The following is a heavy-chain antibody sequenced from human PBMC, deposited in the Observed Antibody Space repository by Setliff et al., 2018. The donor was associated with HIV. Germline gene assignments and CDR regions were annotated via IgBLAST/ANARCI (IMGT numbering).Heavy chain of an antibody. J-gene: IGHJ5*02. Sequence: GESLKISCKGSGYSFTSYWIGWVRQMPGKGLEWMGIIYLGDSDTRYSPSFQGQVTISAAKSISTAFLQWSSLKASDTAIYYCARHRHSGYYDVLTGVNWFDPWGQGTLVTVSS. CDR2: IYLGDSDT. CDR1: GYSFTSYW. D-gene: IGHD3-9*01. CDR3: ARHRHSGYYDVLTGVNWFDP. V-gene: IGHV5-51*01.